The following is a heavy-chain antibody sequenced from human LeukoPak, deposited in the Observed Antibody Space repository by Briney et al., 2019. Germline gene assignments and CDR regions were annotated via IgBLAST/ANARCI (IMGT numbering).Heavy chain of an antibody. J-gene: IGHJ4*02. CDR2: IYSGGTT. V-gene: IGHV3-53*01. Sequence: GGSLRLSCAASGFTVSSDYMTWVRQAPGKGLEWVSVIYSGGTTYYADSVKGRFIISRDDSKNTLFLQMNSLTAEDTAVYYCARAPSSAWYPLDYWGQGTLVTVSS. D-gene: IGHD6-19*01. CDR1: GFTVSSDY. CDR3: ARAPSSAWYPLDY.